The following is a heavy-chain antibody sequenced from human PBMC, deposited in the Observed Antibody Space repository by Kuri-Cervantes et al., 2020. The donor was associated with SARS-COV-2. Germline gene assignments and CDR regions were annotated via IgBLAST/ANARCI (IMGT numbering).Heavy chain of an antibody. CDR3: ARDSTRGYYYGMDV. D-gene: IGHD5/OR15-5a*01. V-gene: IGHV3-53*01. CDR1: GFTVSSNY. CDR2: IYSSGNT. J-gene: IGHJ6*02. Sequence: GGSLRLSCAASGFTVSSNYMSWVRQAPGKGLEWVSVIYSSGNTYYADFVKGRFTISRDNSKNTLYLQMNSLRAEDTAVYYCARDSTRGYYYGMDVWGQGTTVTVSS.